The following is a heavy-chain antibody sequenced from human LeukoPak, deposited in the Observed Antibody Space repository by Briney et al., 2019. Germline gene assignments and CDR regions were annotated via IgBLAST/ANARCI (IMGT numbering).Heavy chain of an antibody. CDR2: INHSGST. J-gene: IGHJ5*02. D-gene: IGHD6-19*01. V-gene: IGHV4-34*01. CDR1: GGSFSGYY. Sequence: MTSETLSLTCAVYGGSFSGYYWSWIRQPPGKGLEWIGEINHSGSTNYNPSLKSRVTISVDTSKNQFSLKLSSVTAADTAVYYCARSSSSGWGFRFDPWGQGTLVTVSS. CDR3: ARSSSSGWGFRFDP.